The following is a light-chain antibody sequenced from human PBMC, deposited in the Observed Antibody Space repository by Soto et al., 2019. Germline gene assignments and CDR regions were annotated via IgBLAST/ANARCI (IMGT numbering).Light chain of an antibody. CDR3: QQYYSFPFT. Sequence: DIVMTQSPDSLAVSLGERATINCKSSQSVLYNSNNKNYLAWYQQKPGQPPKLLIFWASTRASGVPDRFSVSGSGTDFTLAISSLQAEDVAVYYCQQYYSFPFTFGGGTKVEI. V-gene: IGKV4-1*01. CDR2: WAS. J-gene: IGKJ4*01. CDR1: QSVLYNSNNKNY.